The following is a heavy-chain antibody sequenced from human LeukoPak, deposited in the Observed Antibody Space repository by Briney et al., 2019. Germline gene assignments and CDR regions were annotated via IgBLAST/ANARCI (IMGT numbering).Heavy chain of an antibody. J-gene: IGHJ4*02. CDR2: INGNRSAI. V-gene: IGHV3-48*01. Sequence: SGGSLRLSCAASGFTLRSYSMNWVRQAPGKGLEWVSFINGNRSAIYYTDSVKGRFTISRDNSKNTMYLQMNSLRAEDTAVYYCAKGVAVAAPADYWGQGTLVTVSS. D-gene: IGHD6-19*01. CDR3: AKGVAVAAPADY. CDR1: GFTLRSYS.